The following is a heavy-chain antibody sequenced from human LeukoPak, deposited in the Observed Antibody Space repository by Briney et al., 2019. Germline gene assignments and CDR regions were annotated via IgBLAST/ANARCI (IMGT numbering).Heavy chain of an antibody. Sequence: ASVKVSCKTSGFALKGYGISWVRQAPGQGLEWMGWISPYNGNTNYAQRFEGRVTMTTDTSTTTAYMELKSLRSDDTAVYYCARDAHTAMVGVYWGQGTLVTVSS. V-gene: IGHV1-18*01. CDR2: ISPYNGNT. D-gene: IGHD5-18*01. J-gene: IGHJ4*02. CDR3: ARDAHTAMVGVY. CDR1: GFALKGYG.